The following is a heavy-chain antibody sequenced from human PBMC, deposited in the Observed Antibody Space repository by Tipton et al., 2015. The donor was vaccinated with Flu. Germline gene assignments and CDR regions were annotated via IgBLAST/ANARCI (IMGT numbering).Heavy chain of an antibody. V-gene: IGHV4-34*01. D-gene: IGHD3-10*01. CDR2: INHSGST. CDR3: ARRPSYYYGSGSCYFDY. CDR1: GGSFSGYY. J-gene: IGHJ4*02. Sequence: GLVKPSETLSLTCAVYGGSFSGYYWSWIRQPPGKGLEWIGEINHSGSTNYNPSLKSRVTISVDTSKNQFSLKLSSVTAADTAVYYCARRPSYYYGSGSCYFDYWGQGTLVTVSS.